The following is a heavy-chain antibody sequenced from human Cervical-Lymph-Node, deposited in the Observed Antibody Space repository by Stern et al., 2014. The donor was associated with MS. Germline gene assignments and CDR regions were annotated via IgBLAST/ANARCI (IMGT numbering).Heavy chain of an antibody. Sequence: EVQLLESGGGLVKPGGSLRLSCAASGFTFRNAWMSWVRQAPGKGLEWVGRIKSKTDGGTTDYAAPVKGRFTISRDDSKNTLYLQMNSLKTEDTAVYYCTTATEGYGDYTFDYWGQGTLVTVSS. D-gene: IGHD4-17*01. J-gene: IGHJ4*02. CDR3: TTATEGYGDYTFDY. CDR2: IKSKTDGGTT. CDR1: GFTFRNAW. V-gene: IGHV3-15*01.